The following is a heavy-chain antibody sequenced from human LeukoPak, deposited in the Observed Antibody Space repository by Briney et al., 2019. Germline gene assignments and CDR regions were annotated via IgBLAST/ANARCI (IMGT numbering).Heavy chain of an antibody. CDR2: ICYSGST. CDR3: ARDRGEEYYYDSSGYPTLGYAFDI. J-gene: IGHJ3*02. V-gene: IGHV4-59*01. D-gene: IGHD3-22*01. CDR1: GGSISSYY. Sequence: PSETLSLTCTVSGGSISSYYWSWIRQPPGKGLEWIGYICYSGSTNYNPSLKSRVTISVDTSKNQFSLKLSSVTAADTAVYYCARDRGEEYYYDSSGYPTLGYAFDIWGQGTMVTVSS.